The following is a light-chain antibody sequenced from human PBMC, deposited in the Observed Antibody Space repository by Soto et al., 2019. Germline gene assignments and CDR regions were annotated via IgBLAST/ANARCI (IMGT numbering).Light chain of an antibody. CDR1: QSVNKD. CDR2: DAY. Sequence: IVMTQSPATLSVSPGERVTLSCRASQSVNKDLAWYQQRPGQAPKLLIYDAYTRATGVPARFSGSGSGTEFTLTISSLQSEDFAIYYCQHYKRWPLTFGGGTKVDIK. CDR3: QHYKRWPLT. J-gene: IGKJ4*01. V-gene: IGKV3D-15*01.